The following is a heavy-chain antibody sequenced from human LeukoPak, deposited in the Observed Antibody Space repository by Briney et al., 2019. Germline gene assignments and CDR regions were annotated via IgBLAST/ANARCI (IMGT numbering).Heavy chain of an antibody. V-gene: IGHV3-49*03. J-gene: IGHJ4*02. Sequence: PGGSLRLSCTASGFTFGDYAMSWFRQAPGKGLEWVGFIRSETYGGTTEYAASVKGRFIISRDDSKSIAYLQMNSLQTEDTAVYYCTRGDHGSGRYMDRLIVFDYWGQGTLVTVSS. CDR1: GFTFGDYA. CDR2: IRSETYGGTT. D-gene: IGHD6-19*01. CDR3: TRGDHGSGRYMDRLIVFDY.